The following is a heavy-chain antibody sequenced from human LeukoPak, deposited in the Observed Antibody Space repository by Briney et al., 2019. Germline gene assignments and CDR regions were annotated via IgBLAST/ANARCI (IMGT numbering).Heavy chain of an antibody. Sequence: SETLSLTCTVSGGSISSYYWSWIRQPPGKGLEWIGYIYYSGSTNYNPSLKSRVTISVDTSKNQFSLKLSSVTAADTAVYYYAREMITFGEFDYWGQGTLVTVSS. J-gene: IGHJ4*02. V-gene: IGHV4-59*01. CDR3: AREMITFGEFDY. CDR1: GGSISSYY. D-gene: IGHD3-16*01. CDR2: IYYSGST.